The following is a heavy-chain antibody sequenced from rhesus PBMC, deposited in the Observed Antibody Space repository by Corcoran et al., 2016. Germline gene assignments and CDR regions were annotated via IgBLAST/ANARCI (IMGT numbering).Heavy chain of an antibody. V-gene: IGHV4-173*01. J-gene: IGHJ4*01. CDR1: GGSISSHY. Sequence: QLQLQESGPGLVKPSETLSLTCAVPGGSISSHYWSWIRQPPGKGLGWIGRISGSGGSTDYNPSLKSRVTISTDTSKNQFSLKLSSVTAADTAVYYCAREGGRYSGYEHFDYWGQGVLVTVSS. D-gene: IGHD5-24*01. CDR2: ISGSGGST. CDR3: AREGGRYSGYEHFDY.